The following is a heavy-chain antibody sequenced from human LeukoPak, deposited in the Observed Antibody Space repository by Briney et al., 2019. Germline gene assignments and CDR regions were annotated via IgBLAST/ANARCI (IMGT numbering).Heavy chain of an antibody. V-gene: IGHV2-5*02. D-gene: IGHD3-10*01. CDR3: AQVGSWDTFDI. CDR1: GFLLSTSGVG. Sequence: GSGPTLVNTKQPLTLTCTFFGFLLSTSGVGVGWIRQPPGKALEWLALIYWDDDKRYSPSLKSRLTITKDTSKNQVVLTMTNMDPVDTATYYCAQVGSWDTFDIWGQGTMVTVSS. CDR2: IYWDDDK. J-gene: IGHJ3*02.